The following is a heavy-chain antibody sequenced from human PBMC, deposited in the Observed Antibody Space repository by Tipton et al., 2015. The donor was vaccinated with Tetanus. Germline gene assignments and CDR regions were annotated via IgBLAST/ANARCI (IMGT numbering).Heavy chain of an antibody. CDR3: GRGGKHSGPGSYFDA. D-gene: IGHD3-10*01. CDR2: ISALEGT. J-gene: IGHJ4*02. Sequence: LRLSCTVYGGSFSSYYWTWIRQSPGQGLEWIGDISALEGTNYNPSLKSRVTMSVDTSTNQFSLILRSMTAADAAVYYCGRGGKHSGPGSYFDAWGQGTLVTVSS. CDR1: GGSFSSYY. V-gene: IGHV4-34*01.